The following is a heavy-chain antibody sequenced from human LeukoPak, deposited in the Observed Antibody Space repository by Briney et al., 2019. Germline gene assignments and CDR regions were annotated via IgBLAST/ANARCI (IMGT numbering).Heavy chain of an antibody. CDR2: IPYDGSNK. J-gene: IGHJ6*02. Sequence: GGSLRLSCAASGFTFSSYAMHWVRQAPGKGLEWVAVIPYDGSNKYYADSVKGRFTISRDNAKNSLYLQMNSLRAEDTAVYYCAREAAAGNYYGMDVWGQGTTVTVSS. D-gene: IGHD6-13*01. V-gene: IGHV3-30-3*01. CDR1: GFTFSSYA. CDR3: AREAAAGNYYGMDV.